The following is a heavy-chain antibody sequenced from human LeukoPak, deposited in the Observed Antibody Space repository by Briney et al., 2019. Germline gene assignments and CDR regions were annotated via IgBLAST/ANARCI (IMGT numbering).Heavy chain of an antibody. V-gene: IGHV3-7*01. J-gene: IGHJ4*02. CDR1: GFTFSNYW. CDR2: IKQDGREI. CDR3: VRYRDNSGPYDY. Sequence: GGSLRLSCAGSGFTFSNYWMSWVRQAPGKGLEWVANIKQDGREIYYLDSVKGRFTVSKDNAKSSLYLQMTSLRAEDTAVYYCVRYRDNSGPYDYWGQGTLVTVSS. D-gene: IGHD6-19*01.